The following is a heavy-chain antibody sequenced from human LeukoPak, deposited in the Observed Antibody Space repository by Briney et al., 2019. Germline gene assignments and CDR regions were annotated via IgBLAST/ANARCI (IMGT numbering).Heavy chain of an antibody. J-gene: IGHJ4*02. CDR3: AREGYYYDSSGYYDY. CDR1: GHTFTNYG. Sequence: ASVKVSCKASGHTFTNYGVTWVRQAPGQGLEWMGWINAGNGNTKYSQKFQGRVTITRDTSASTAYMELSSLRSEDTAVYYCAREGYYYDSSGYYDYWGQGTLVTVSS. D-gene: IGHD3-22*01. V-gene: IGHV1-3*01. CDR2: INAGNGNT.